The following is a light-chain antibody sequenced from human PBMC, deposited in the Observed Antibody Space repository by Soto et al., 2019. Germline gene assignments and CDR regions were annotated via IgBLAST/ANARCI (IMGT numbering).Light chain of an antibody. V-gene: IGLV2-23*01. J-gene: IGLJ1*01. CDR1: SSDVGSYDL. CDR2: EGS. Sequence: QSALTQPASVSGSPGQSITISCTGTSSDVGSYDLVSWYQQRPGKGPKLIIYEGSKRPSGISDRFSGSKSGNTASLTSSGLQSEDEADYFCCSYADIATYVFGGGTKVTV. CDR3: CSYADIATYV.